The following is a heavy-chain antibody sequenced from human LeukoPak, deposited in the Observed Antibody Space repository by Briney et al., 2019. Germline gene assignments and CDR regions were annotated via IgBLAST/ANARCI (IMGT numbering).Heavy chain of an antibody. J-gene: IGHJ4*02. V-gene: IGHV3-23*01. D-gene: IGHD2-8*02. CDR2: ISGSGDNT. CDR1: GFTFSTYA. Sequence: PGGSLRLSCAASGFTFSTYAMSWVRQAPGKGLEWVSGISGSGDNTNYADSVKGRFTISRDNSKNTLYLQMNSLRAEDTAIYYCATYRQVLLPFESWGQGTLVTVSS. CDR3: ATYRQVLLPFES.